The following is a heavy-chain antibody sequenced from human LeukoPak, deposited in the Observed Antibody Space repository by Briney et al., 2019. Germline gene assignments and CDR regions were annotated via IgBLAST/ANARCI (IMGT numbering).Heavy chain of an antibody. CDR2: IHSGGNT. CDR3: ARYSGSYYFDY. V-gene: IGHV3-53*01. Sequence: PGGSLRLSCGASGFTVSSNYMSWVRQAPGKGLEWVSVIHSGGNTYYADSVKGRFTISRDNAKNTVYPQMNSLRAEDTAVYYCARYSGSYYFDYWGQGTLVTVSS. D-gene: IGHD1-26*01. CDR1: GFTVSSNY. J-gene: IGHJ4*02.